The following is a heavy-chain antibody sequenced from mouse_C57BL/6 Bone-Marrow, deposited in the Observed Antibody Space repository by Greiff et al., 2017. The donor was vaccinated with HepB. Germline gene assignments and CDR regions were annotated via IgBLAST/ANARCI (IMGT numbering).Heavy chain of an antibody. CDR1: GYTFTSYW. J-gene: IGHJ4*01. CDR2: IDPNSGGT. D-gene: IGHD2-2*01. Sequence: QVQLKQPGAELVKPGASVKLSCKASGYTFTSYWMHWVKQRPGRGLEWIGRIDPNSGGTKYNEKFKSKATLTVDKPSSTAYMQLSSLTSEDSAVYYWARSYGNDPPYAMDYWGQGTSVTVSS. CDR3: ARSYGNDPPYAMDY. V-gene: IGHV1-72*01.